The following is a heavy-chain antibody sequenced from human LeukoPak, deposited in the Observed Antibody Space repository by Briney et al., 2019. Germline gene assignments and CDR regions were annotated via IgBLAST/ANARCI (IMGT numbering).Heavy chain of an antibody. CDR1: EFTFSEYW. V-gene: IGHV3-7*01. J-gene: IGHJ4*02. CDR2: IRQDGSRK. Sequence: GSLRLSCAASEFTFSEYWMTWARQSPGKGLEWVANIRQDGSRKYYVDSVMGRFTISRDNAKNTLHLQMNSLRAEDTAVYYCARGGYYGSGRYYFDSWGQGTLVTVSS. D-gene: IGHD3-3*01. CDR3: ARGGYYGSGRYYFDS.